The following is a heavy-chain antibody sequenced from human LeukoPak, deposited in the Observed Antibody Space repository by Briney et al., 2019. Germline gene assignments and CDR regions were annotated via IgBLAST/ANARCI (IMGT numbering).Heavy chain of an antibody. CDR1: GGSFSGYY. CDR3: ARGDLRYAWGGYFDY. Sequence: PSETLSLTCAVYGGSFSGYYWSWIRQPPGKGLEWIGEINRSGSTNYNPSLKSRVTISVDTSKNQFSLKLSSVTAADTAVYYCARGDLRYAWGGYFDYWGQGTLVTVSS. CDR2: INRSGST. D-gene: IGHD3-9*01. J-gene: IGHJ4*02. V-gene: IGHV4-34*01.